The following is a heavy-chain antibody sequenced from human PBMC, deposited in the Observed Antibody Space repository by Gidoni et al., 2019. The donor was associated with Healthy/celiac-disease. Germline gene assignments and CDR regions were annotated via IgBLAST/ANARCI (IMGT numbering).Heavy chain of an antibody. CDR3: ARGVRFLEWLPYFDY. D-gene: IGHD3-3*01. CDR1: GGSFSGYY. CDR2: INHSGST. Sequence: QVQLQQWGAGLLKPSETLSLTCAGYGGSFSGYYWSWIRQPPGKGLEWIGEINHSGSTNYNPSLKSRVTISVDTSKNQFSLKLSSVTAADTAVYYCARGVRFLEWLPYFDYWGQGTLVTVSS. J-gene: IGHJ4*02. V-gene: IGHV4-34*01.